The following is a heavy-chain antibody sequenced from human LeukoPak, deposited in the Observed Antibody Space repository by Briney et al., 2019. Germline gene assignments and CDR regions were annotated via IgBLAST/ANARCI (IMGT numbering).Heavy chain of an antibody. CDR3: ARDPGTSFDY. CDR1: GGSVSSGSYY. J-gene: IGHJ4*02. D-gene: IGHD6-13*01. V-gene: IGHV4-61*01. Sequence: SETLSLTCTVSGGSVSSGSYYWSWIRQPPGKGLEWIGYSDYSGSTNYNPSLKSRVTISVDTSKNQFSLKLSSVTAADTAVYYCARDPGTSFDYWGQGTLVTVSS. CDR2: SDYSGST.